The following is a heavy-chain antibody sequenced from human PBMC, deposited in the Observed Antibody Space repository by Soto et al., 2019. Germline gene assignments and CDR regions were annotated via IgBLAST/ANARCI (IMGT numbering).Heavy chain of an antibody. Sequence: WETLSLTCAVSSGSISSSNWWSWVRQPPGKGLEWIGEIYHSGSTNYNPSLKSRVTISVDKSKNQFSLKLSSVTAADTAVYYCARDQRKDSSSWYYYYYYYGMDVWGQGTTVTVSS. J-gene: IGHJ6*02. CDR3: ARDQRKDSSSWYYYYYYYGMDV. CDR2: IYHSGST. CDR1: SGSISSSNW. D-gene: IGHD6-13*01. V-gene: IGHV4-4*02.